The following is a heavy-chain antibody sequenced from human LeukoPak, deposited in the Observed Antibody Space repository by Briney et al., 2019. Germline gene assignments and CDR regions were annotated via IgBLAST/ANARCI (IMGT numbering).Heavy chain of an antibody. J-gene: IGHJ4*02. CDR1: GGSISSSSYY. CDR2: IYYSGST. Sequence: SETLSLTCTVSGGSISSSSYYWSWIRQPPGKGLEWIGYIYYSGSTNYNPSLKSRVTISVDTFKNQFSLKLSSVTAADTAVYYCAGYSIAVAGTNWARFDYWGQGTLVTVSS. CDR3: AGYSIAVAGTNWARFDY. V-gene: IGHV4-61*05. D-gene: IGHD6-19*01.